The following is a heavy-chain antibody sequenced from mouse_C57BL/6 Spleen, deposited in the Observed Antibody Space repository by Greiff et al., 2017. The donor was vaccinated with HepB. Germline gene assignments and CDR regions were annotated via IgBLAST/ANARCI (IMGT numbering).Heavy chain of an antibody. Sequence: VQLQQSGPELVKPGASVKLSCKASGYTFTSYDINWVKQRPGQGLEWIGWIYPRDGSTNYNEKFKGKATLTVDTSSSTAYMELHSLTSEDSAVYFCAKSFITTVVAKGYWGQGTTLTVSS. J-gene: IGHJ2*01. CDR1: GYTFTSYD. CDR3: AKSFITTVVAKGY. V-gene: IGHV1-85*01. D-gene: IGHD1-1*01. CDR2: IYPRDGST.